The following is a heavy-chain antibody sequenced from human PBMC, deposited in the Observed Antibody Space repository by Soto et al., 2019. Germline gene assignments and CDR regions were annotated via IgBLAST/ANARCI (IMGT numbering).Heavy chain of an antibody. CDR2: ISYDGSNK. D-gene: IGHD3-10*01. V-gene: IGHV3-30*18. CDR1: GFTFSSYG. Sequence: GGSLRLSCAASGFTFSSYGMHWVRQAPGKGLEWVAVISYDGSNKYYADSVKGRFTISRDNSKNTLYLQMNSLRAEDTAVYYCANDMYGSGIYPYYYYGMDVWGQGTTVTVAS. CDR3: ANDMYGSGIYPYYYYGMDV. J-gene: IGHJ6*01.